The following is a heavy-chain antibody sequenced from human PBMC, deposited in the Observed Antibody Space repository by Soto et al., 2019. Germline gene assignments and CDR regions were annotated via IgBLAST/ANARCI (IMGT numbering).Heavy chain of an antibody. CDR2: ISGSGGST. V-gene: IGHV3-23*01. CDR1: GFTFSSYA. J-gene: IGHJ4*02. CDR3: AKDGITMVRGVAFPYYFDY. D-gene: IGHD3-10*01. Sequence: GGSLRLSCAASGFTFSSYAMSWVRQAPGKGLEWVSAISGSGGSTYYADSVKGRFTISRDNSKNTLYLQMNSLRAEDTAVYYCAKDGITMVRGVAFPYYFDYWGQGTLVTVSS.